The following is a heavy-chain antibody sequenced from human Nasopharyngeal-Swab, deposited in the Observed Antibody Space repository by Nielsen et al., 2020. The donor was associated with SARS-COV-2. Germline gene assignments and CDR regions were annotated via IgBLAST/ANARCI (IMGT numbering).Heavy chain of an antibody. CDR1: GFTFSSYG. CDR2: IWYDGSNK. D-gene: IGHD6-19*01. CDR3: ARDVPIAVAGTWGDY. J-gene: IGHJ4*02. Sequence: GGSLRLSCAASGFTFSSYGMHWVRQAPGKGLEWVAVIWYDGSNKYYADSVKGRSTISRDNSKNTLYLQMNSLRAEDTAVYYCARDVPIAVAGTWGDYWGQGTLVTVSS. V-gene: IGHV3-33*01.